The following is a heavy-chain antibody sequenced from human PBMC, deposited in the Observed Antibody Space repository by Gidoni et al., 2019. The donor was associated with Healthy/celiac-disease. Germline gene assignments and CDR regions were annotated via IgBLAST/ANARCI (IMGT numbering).Heavy chain of an antibody. D-gene: IGHD6-13*01. CDR1: GGTFSSYA. J-gene: IGHJ4*02. V-gene: IGHV1-69*06. Sequence: QVQLVQSVAEVQKPGSSVKVSCKASGGTFSSYAISWVRQAPGQGLEWMGGIIPIFGTANYAQKFQGRVTMTADKSTSTADMELSSLRSEDTAVYYCARSRIAAAGTVDYWGQGTLVTVSS. CDR3: ARSRIAAAGTVDY. CDR2: IIPIFGTA.